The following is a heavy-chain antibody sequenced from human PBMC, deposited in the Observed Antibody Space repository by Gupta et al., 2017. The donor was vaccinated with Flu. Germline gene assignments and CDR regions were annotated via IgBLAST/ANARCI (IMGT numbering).Heavy chain of an antibody. J-gene: IGHJ4*02. Sequence: TFSSYSMNWVRHFPGKGLEWVSSISSSRSYIYYADSLKGRFTVSRDNAETSLFLHIDSLRAEDTAVYYCARSWGHDKKMDSWCQGTLVTVSS. CDR1: TFSSYS. D-gene: IGHD2-15*01. CDR2: ISSSRSYI. V-gene: IGHV3-21*01. CDR3: ARSWGHDKKMDS.